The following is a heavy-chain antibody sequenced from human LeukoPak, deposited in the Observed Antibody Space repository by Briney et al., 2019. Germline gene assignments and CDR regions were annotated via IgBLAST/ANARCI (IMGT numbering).Heavy chain of an antibody. CDR3: ARGNYYYYMDV. J-gene: IGHJ6*03. D-gene: IGHD6-13*01. V-gene: IGHV4-61*02. CDR1: GGSISSGSYY. Sequence: SETLSLTCTVSGGSISSGSYYWSWIRQPAGKGLEWIGRIYTSGSTNYNPSLKSRVTISVDTSKNQFSLKLSSVTAADTAVYYCARGNYYYYMDVWGKGTTVTVSS. CDR2: IYTSGST.